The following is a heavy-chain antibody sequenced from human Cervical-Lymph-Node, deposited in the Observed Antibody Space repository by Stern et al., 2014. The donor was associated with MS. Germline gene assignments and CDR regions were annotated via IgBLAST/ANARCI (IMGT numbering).Heavy chain of an antibody. CDR2: IYYSGRT. V-gene: IGHV4-59*01. CDR1: GGSISSYY. J-gene: IGHJ5*02. CDR3: ARGATQAFDP. Sequence: DQLVESGPGLVKPSETLSLTCTVSGGSISSYYWSWIQQPTGKGLEWIGYIYYSGRTNYNPSLKSRVTISVDTSKNQFSLKLSSVTAADTAVYYCARGATQAFDPWGQGTLVTVSS.